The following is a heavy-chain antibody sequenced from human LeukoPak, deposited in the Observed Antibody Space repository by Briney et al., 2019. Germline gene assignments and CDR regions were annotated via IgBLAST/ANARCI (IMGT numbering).Heavy chain of an antibody. CDR1: GGSNSSYY. CDR3: ARKAPKKGWFDP. Sequence: PSETLSLTCTVSGGSNSSYYWSWIRQPPGKGLEWIGYTHPSGNTNYSPSLKSRVTISIDTSRNQFSLKLSSVTAADTAVYYCARKAPKKGWFDPWGQGTLVTVSS. V-gene: IGHV4-4*09. J-gene: IGHJ5*02. CDR2: THPSGNT.